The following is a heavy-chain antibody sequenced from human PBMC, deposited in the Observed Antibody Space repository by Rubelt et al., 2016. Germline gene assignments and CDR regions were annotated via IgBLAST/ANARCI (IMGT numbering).Heavy chain of an antibody. CDR3: ARGGITMVRGVILG. Sequence: MGLEWVSSISSSSSYIYYADSVKGRFTISRDNAKNSLYLQMNSLRAEDTAVYYCARGGITMVRGVILGWGQGTLVTVSS. J-gene: IGHJ4*02. V-gene: IGHV3-21*01. CDR2: ISSSSSYI. D-gene: IGHD3-10*01.